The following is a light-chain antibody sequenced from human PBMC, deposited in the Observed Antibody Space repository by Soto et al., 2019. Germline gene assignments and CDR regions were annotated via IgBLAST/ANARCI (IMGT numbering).Light chain of an antibody. CDR2: EVS. CDR3: SSYAGSNNLV. Sequence: QSALTQPPSASGSPGQSVTISCTGTSSYVGGYNYVAWYQQHPVKAPKLMLYEVSKRPSGVPDRFSGSKSGTTASLTVSGLQADDEADYYCSSYAGSNNLVFGGGTKLTVL. J-gene: IGLJ3*02. CDR1: SSYVGGYNY. V-gene: IGLV2-8*01.